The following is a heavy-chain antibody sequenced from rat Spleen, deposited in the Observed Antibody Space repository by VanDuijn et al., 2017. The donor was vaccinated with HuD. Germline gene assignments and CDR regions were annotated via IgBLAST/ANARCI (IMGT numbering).Heavy chain of an antibody. D-gene: IGHD5-1*01. CDR3: TTELGAQFDY. Sequence: EVQLVETGGGLVQPGRSLKLSCVASGFTFSSFWMYWIRQAPGKGLEWVASITNTGGSTYYRDSVKGRFTISRDNAKSTLYLQMDSLRSEDTATYYCTTELGAQFDYWGQGVMVTVSS. V-gene: IGHV5-31*01. J-gene: IGHJ2*01. CDR2: ITNTGGST. CDR1: GFTFSSFW.